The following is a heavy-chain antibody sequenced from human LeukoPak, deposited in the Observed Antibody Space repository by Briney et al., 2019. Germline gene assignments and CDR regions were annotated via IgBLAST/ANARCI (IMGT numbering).Heavy chain of an antibody. V-gene: IGHV7-4-1*02. Sequence: ASVKVSCKASGYTFTSYAMNWVRQAPGQGLEWMGWINTNTGNPTYAQGFTGRFVFSLDTSVSTAYLQISSLKAEDTAVYYCARGQQLVWKNWFDPWGQGTLVTVSS. CDR2: INTNTGNP. D-gene: IGHD6-13*01. J-gene: IGHJ5*02. CDR1: GYTFTSYA. CDR3: ARGQQLVWKNWFDP.